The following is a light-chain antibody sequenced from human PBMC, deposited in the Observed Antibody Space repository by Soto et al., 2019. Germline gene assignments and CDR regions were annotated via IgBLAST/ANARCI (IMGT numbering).Light chain of an antibody. CDR2: EVS. Sequence: QSVLTQPASVSGSPGQSITISCTGTSSDVGGYNYVSWYQQHPGKAPKLMIYEVSNRPSGVSNRFSGSKSGNTASLTISGLQAEDEADYYCSSYTSSSTFVFGTGTKLIVL. CDR1: SSDVGGYNY. J-gene: IGLJ1*01. CDR3: SSYTSSSTFV. V-gene: IGLV2-14*01.